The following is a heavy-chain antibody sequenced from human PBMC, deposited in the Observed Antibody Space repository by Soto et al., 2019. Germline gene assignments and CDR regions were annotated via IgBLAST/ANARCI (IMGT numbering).Heavy chain of an antibody. J-gene: IGHJ5*02. CDR1: GGSISSYY. CDR2: IYYSGST. Sequence: QVQLQESGPGLVKPSETLSLTCTVSGGSISSYYWSWIRQPPGKGLEWIGYIYYSGSTNYNPSLKSRVTISVDTSKNQFSLKLSSVTAADTAVYYCARGGPDCSSTSCYAADWFDPWGQGTLVTVSS. V-gene: IGHV4-59*01. CDR3: ARGGPDCSSTSCYAADWFDP. D-gene: IGHD2-2*01.